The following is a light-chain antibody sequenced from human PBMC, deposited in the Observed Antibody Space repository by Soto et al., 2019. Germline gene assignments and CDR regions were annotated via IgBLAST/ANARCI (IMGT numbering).Light chain of an antibody. CDR1: QSVLYSSKNKNH. CDR3: QQYFDVPFT. V-gene: IGKV4-1*01. J-gene: IGKJ4*01. Sequence: DIVMTQSPDSLAVSLGERATINCKPSQSVLYSSKNKNHLAWYQQKPGQPPQLIIYWASTRESGVPERFSGSGSGTDFTLTISSLEAEDVAFYWCQQYFDVPFTFGGGTKVDIK. CDR2: WAS.